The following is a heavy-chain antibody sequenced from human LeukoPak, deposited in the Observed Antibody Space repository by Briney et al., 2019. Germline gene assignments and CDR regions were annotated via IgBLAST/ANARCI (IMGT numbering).Heavy chain of an antibody. J-gene: IGHJ4*02. Sequence: SETLSLTCTVSGGSISSGDYYWSWIRQPPGKGLEWIGYIYYSGSTYYNPSLKSRVTISVDTSKNQFSLKLSSVTAADTAVYYCARERRRVGVFDYWGQGTLVTVST. CDR3: ARERRRVGVFDY. D-gene: IGHD2-15*01. CDR2: IYYSGST. V-gene: IGHV4-30-4*01. CDR1: GGSISSGDYY.